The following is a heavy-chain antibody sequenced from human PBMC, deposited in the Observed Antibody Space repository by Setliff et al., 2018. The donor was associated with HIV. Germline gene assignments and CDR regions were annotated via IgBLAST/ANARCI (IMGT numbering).Heavy chain of an antibody. CDR1: GVSTISSSSSYY. D-gene: IGHD6-19*01. V-gene: IGHV4-39*01. CDR2: IYYSGST. J-gene: IGHJ5*02. CDR3: ARQPNNNGEYSSGWYARNWFDP. Sequence: PSETLSLTCIVSGVSTISSSSSYYWGWIRQPPGKGLEWIGSIYYSGSTYYNPSLKSQVTISVDTSKNQFSLKLSSVTAADTAVYYCARQPNNNGEYSSGWYARNWFDPWGQGTLVTVSS.